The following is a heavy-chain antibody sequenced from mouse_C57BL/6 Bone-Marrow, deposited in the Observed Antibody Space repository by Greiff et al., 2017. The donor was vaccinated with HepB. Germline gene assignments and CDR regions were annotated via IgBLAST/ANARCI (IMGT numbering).Heavy chain of an antibody. CDR2: IDPSDSYT. Sequence: QQSCKASGYTFTSYWMHWVKQRPGQGLEWIGEIDPSDSYTNYNQKFKGKSTLTVDKSSSTAYMQLSSLTSEDSAVYYCARSDYDGYYYLDYWGQGTTLTVSS. J-gene: IGHJ2*01. D-gene: IGHD2-3*01. V-gene: IGHV1-69*01. CDR1: GYTFTSYW. CDR3: ARSDYDGYYYLDY.